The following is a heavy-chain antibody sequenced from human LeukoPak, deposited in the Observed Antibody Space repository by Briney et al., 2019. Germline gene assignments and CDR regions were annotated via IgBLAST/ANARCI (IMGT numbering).Heavy chain of an antibody. D-gene: IGHD3-9*01. V-gene: IGHV3-11*04. CDR1: GFTFSDYY. CDR3: ARDPKRYFDWLLPSDAFDI. CDR2: ISSSGSTI. Sequence: GGSLRLSCAASGFTFSDYYMSWIRQAPGKGLEWVSYISSSGSTIYYADSVKGRFTISRDNAKNSLYLQMNSLRAEDTAVYYCARDPKRYFDWLLPSDAFDIWGQGTMVTVSS. J-gene: IGHJ3*02.